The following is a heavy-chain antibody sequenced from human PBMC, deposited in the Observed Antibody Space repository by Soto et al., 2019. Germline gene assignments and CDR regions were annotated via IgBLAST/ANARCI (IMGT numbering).Heavy chain of an antibody. Sequence: VRQARGQRLEWIGWIVVGSGNTNYAQKFQERVTITRDTSASTAYMELSSLRSEDTAVYYCARSLTQYCSGGTCYVYYGMDVWGQGTTVTVSS. J-gene: IGHJ6*02. CDR2: IVVGSGNT. D-gene: IGHD2-15*01. V-gene: IGHV1-58*01. CDR3: ARSLTQYCSGGTCYVYYGMDV.